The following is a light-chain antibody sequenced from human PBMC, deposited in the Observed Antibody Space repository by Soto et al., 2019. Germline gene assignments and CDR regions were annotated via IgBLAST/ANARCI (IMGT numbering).Light chain of an antibody. Sequence: DIQMTQSPSSLSASVGDRVTIACRASQSISNYLNWYQQKTGKAPKLLISVASTLQSGVPSRFSGSGSGTEFTLTISSLQPADFATYYCQQSYNSPLTFGGGTKVEMK. J-gene: IGKJ4*01. V-gene: IGKV1-39*01. CDR1: QSISNY. CDR3: QQSYNSPLT. CDR2: VAS.